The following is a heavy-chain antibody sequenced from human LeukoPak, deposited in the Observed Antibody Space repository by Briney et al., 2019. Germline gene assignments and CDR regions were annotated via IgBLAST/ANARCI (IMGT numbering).Heavy chain of an antibody. D-gene: IGHD3-22*01. CDR3: AKGTYYYDSSGSTFDY. Sequence: ASVKVSCKASGYTFTGYYMHWVRQAPGQGLEWMGWINPNSGGTNYAQKFQGRVTMTRDTSISTAYMELSRLRSDDTAVYYCAKGTYYYDSSGSTFDYWGQGTLVTVSS. CDR2: INPNSGGT. CDR1: GYTFTGYY. V-gene: IGHV1-2*02. J-gene: IGHJ4*02.